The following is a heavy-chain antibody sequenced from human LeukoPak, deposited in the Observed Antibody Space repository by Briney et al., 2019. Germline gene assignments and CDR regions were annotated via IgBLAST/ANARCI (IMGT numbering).Heavy chain of an antibody. CDR3: AKVVLNAYYDSAKIGDAFDI. J-gene: IGHJ3*02. CDR2: ISWNSGSI. CDR1: GFTFDDYA. Sequence: GGSLRLSCAASGFTFDDYAMHWVRQAPGKGLEWVSGISWNSGSIGYADSVKGRFTISRDNAKNSLYLQMNSLRAEDTALYYCAKVVLNAYYDSAKIGDAFDIWGQGTMVTVSS. V-gene: IGHV3-9*01. D-gene: IGHD3-22*01.